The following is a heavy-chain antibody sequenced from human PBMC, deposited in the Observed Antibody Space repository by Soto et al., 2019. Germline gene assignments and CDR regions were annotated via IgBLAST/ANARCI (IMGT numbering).Heavy chain of an antibody. CDR3: ARVGDYDFWSGYDYYYYGMDV. CDR1: GGSITRGGYY. Sequence: PSETLSLTCTVSGGSITRGGYYWSWIRQHPGKGLEWIGYIYNSGTTYYNPSLKSRVTISVDTSKNQFSLKLTSVTAADTAVYYCARVGDYDFWSGYDYYYYGMDVWGQGTTVTVSS. CDR2: IYNSGTT. V-gene: IGHV4-31*03. D-gene: IGHD3-3*01. J-gene: IGHJ6*02.